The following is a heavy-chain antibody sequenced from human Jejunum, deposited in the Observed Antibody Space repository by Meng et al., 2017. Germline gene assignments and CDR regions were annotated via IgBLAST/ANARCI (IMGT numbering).Heavy chain of an antibody. CDR3: ASRPVGIRTYYFDC. CDR1: GGSITSTKW. V-gene: IGHV4-4*02. CDR2: VFHSGTP. J-gene: IGHJ4*02. Sequence: QGHLQASGPGLVKPSGTLSLTCPVAGGSITSTKWWSWVRQTPGKGLEWIGEVFHSGTPNYNPSLMSRLTMSVDKSKNQFSLNLTSVTAADTAVYYCASRPVGIRTYYFDCWGQGTLVTVSS. D-gene: IGHD2-21*01.